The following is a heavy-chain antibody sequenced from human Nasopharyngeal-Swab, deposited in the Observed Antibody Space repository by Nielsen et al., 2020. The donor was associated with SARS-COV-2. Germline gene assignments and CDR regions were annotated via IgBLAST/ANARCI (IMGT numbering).Heavy chain of an antibody. J-gene: IGHJ6*03. CDR3: ARADIVVVPAAPIYYMDV. CDR2: INHSGST. D-gene: IGHD2-2*01. Sequence: WIRQPPGKGLEWIGEINHSGSTNYNPSLKSRVTTSVDTSKNQFSLKLSSVTAADTAVYYCARADIVVVPAAPIYYMDVWGKGTTVTVSS. V-gene: IGHV4-34*01.